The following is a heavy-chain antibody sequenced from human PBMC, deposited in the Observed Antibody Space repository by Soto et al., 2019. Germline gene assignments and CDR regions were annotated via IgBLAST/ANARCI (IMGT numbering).Heavy chain of an antibody. CDR3: ARKGDRGSGTQWIRYYYYGMDV. J-gene: IGHJ6*02. D-gene: IGHD3-10*01. CDR2: INHSGST. CDR1: GGSFSGYY. Sequence: KPSATLSLTCAVYGGSFSGYYWSWLRQPPGKGLEWIGEINHSGSTNYNPSLKSRVTISVDTSKNQLSLKLSSVTAADTAVYYCARKGDRGSGTQWIRYYYYGMDVWGQGTTVT. V-gene: IGHV4-34*01.